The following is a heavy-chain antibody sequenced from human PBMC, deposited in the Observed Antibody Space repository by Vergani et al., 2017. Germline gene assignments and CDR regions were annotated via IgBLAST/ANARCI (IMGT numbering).Heavy chain of an antibody. CDR1: GGSISRYY. J-gene: IGHJ5*02. V-gene: IGHV4-59*01. Sequence: QVQLQESGPGLVKPSETLSLPCTVSGGSISRYYWSWIRQPPGKGLEWIGYIYYSGSTNYNPSLKSRVTISIDTTKNQFSLKLSSMTSAGTAVYYCARGQYDILTGYYRQKWFDPWGQGTLVTVSS. D-gene: IGHD3-9*01. CDR2: IYYSGST. CDR3: ARGQYDILTGYYRQKWFDP.